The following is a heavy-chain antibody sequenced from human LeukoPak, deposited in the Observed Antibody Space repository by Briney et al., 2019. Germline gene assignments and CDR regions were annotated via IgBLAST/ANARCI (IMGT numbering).Heavy chain of an antibody. CDR2: IYHSGST. V-gene: IGHV4-4*07. D-gene: IGHD2-15*01. CDR3: ASARRIDIVVVVAATTDYYYMDV. CDR1: GGSISSYY. J-gene: IGHJ6*03. Sequence: PSETLSLTCTVSGGSISSYYWSWIRQPAGKGLEWIGSIYHSGSTYYNPSLKSRVTISVDTSKNQFSLKLSSVTAADTAVYYCASARRIDIVVVVAATTDYYYMDVWGKGTTVTVSS.